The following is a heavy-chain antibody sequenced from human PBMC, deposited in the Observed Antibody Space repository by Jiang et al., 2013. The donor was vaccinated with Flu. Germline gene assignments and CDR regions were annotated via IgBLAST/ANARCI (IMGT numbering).Heavy chain of an antibody. D-gene: IGHD4-17*01. V-gene: IGHV1-3*04. CDR3: AKIVFSIYGDYSAFDI. CDR1: GYSFTSYT. Sequence: GAEVKKPGASVKISCKTSGYSFTSYTLHWVRQAPGQRPEWMGWINTGNGFSKYSQKFQGRVTVTRDTAASTAYMELSSLTSEDTAVYYCAKIVFSIYGDYSAFDIWGQGTMVTVSS. CDR2: INTGNGFS. J-gene: IGHJ3*02.